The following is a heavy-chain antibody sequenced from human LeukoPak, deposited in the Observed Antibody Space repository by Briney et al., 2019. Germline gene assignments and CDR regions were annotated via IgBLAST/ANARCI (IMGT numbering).Heavy chain of an antibody. CDR2: IKENGSEK. CDR1: GFTLSTHR. D-gene: IGHD3-10*01. V-gene: IGHV3-7*01. CDR3: ARTIRGY. J-gene: IGHJ4*02. Sequence: GGSLRLSCADPGFTLSTHRTCWVCQAPEKGLEWLAYIKENGSEKYYVDCLQDRFTISRDNAKNSQYLQMNSLRAEDTPVYYCARTIRGYWGQGTLVSVSS.